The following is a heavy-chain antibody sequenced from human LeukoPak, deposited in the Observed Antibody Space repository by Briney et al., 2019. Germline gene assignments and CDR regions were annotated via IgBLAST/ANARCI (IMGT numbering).Heavy chain of an antibody. D-gene: IGHD5-24*01. Sequence: GGSLRLSCAASGFTFSSYAMSWVRQAPGKGLEWVSAISGSGGSTYYADSVKGRFTISRDNSKNTLYLQMNSLRAEDTAVYYCARDKSRDGYNSRSSPEVWGQGTTVTVSS. CDR1: GFTFSSYA. J-gene: IGHJ6*02. CDR2: ISGSGGST. V-gene: IGHV3-23*01. CDR3: ARDKSRDGYNSRSSPEV.